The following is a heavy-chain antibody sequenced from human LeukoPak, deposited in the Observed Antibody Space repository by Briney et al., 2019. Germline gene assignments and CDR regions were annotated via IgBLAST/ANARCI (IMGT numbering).Heavy chain of an antibody. CDR2: VPPIFGIT. Sequence: GASVKVSCKASGGSFSSYGISWVRQAPGQGLEWMGGVPPIFGITNYAQRFLGRVTITADESRSTAYMELSSLTSDDTAVYYCARDLLPMTKAGVVNDWGQGSLVIVSA. CDR1: GGSFSSYG. V-gene: IGHV1-69*13. CDR3: ARDLLPMTKAGVVND. D-gene: IGHD3-3*01. J-gene: IGHJ4*02.